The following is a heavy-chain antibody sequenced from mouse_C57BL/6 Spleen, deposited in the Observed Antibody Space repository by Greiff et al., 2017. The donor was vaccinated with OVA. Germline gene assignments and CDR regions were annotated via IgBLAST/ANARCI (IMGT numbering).Heavy chain of an antibody. V-gene: IGHV5-4*01. CDR2: ISDGGSYT. D-gene: IGHD2-10*01. CDR1: GFTFSSYA. Sequence: EVQVVESGGGLVKPGGSLKLSCAASGFTFSSYAMSWVRQTPEKRLEWVATISDGGSYTYYPDNVKGRFTISRDNAKNNLYLQMSHLKSEDTAMYYCARDSLPRGYAMDDWGQGTSVTVSS. CDR3: ARDSLPRGYAMDD. J-gene: IGHJ4*01.